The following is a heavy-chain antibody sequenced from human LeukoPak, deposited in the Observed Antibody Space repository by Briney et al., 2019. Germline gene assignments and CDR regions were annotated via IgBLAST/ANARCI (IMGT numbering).Heavy chain of an antibody. Sequence: PSETLSLTCTVSGGSISSGGYYWSWIRQHPGKGLEWIGYIYYSGSTNYNPSLKSRVTISVDTSKNQFSLKLSSVTAADTAVYYCARPNGGPYGSEYDYWGQGTLVTVSS. CDR3: ARPNGGPYGSEYDY. CDR1: GGSISSGGYY. J-gene: IGHJ4*02. CDR2: IYYSGST. V-gene: IGHV4-31*03. D-gene: IGHD3-10*01.